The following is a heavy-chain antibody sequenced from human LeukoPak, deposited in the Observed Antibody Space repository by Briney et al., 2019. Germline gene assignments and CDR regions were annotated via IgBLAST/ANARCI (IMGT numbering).Heavy chain of an antibody. D-gene: IGHD2-21*02. V-gene: IGHV1-8*01. J-gene: IGHJ3*02. CDR2: MNPNGGNT. Sequence: EASVKVSCKASGYTFTSYDINWVRQATGQGLEWMGWMNPNGGNTGYAQKFQGRVIMTRNTSISTAYMELSSLRSEDTAVYYCARVVTAHKGFDAFDIWGQGTMVTVSS. CDR3: ARVVTAHKGFDAFDI. CDR1: GYTFTSYD.